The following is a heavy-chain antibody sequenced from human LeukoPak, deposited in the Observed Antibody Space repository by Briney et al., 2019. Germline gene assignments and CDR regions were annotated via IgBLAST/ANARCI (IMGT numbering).Heavy chain of an antibody. J-gene: IGHJ4*02. D-gene: IGHD5-18*01. CDR2: IYYSGST. V-gene: IGHV4-39*01. CDR1: GGSISSSSYY. Sequence: SETLSPTCTVSGGSISSSSYYWGWIRQPPGKGLEWIANIYYSGSTYYNPSLKSRVTISVDTSKNQFSLKLSSVTAADTAVYYCARLDVDTSMGHYFDYWGQGSSVTVSS. CDR3: ARLDVDTSMGHYFDY.